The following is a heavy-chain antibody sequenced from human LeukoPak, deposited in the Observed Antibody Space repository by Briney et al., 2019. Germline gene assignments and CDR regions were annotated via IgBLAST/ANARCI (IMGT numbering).Heavy chain of an antibody. J-gene: IGHJ3*02. CDR3: AREDNPHTAMAMGRDGAFDI. D-gene: IGHD5-18*01. Sequence: PGGSLRLSCAASGFTFSDYYMSWIRQAPGKGLEWVSYISSSGSTIYYADSVKGRFTISRDNAKNSLYLQMNSLRAEDTAVYYCAREDNPHTAMAMGRDGAFDIWGQGTMVTVSS. V-gene: IGHV3-11*01. CDR1: GFTFSDYY. CDR2: ISSSGSTI.